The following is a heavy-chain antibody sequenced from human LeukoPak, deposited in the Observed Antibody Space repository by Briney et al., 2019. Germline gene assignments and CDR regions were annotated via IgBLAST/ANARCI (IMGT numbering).Heavy chain of an antibody. J-gene: IGHJ4*02. CDR2: IYYSGST. CDR1: GGTLPSGDFY. CDR3: AGRRVGYDSSGYYWAY. D-gene: IGHD3-22*01. V-gene: IGHV4-39*01. Sequence: SETLSLTCTVSGGTLPSGDFYWGWIRQPPGKGLEWIGSIYYSGSTYYNPSLKSRVTISVDTSKNQFSLKLSSVTAADTAVYYCAGRRVGYDSSGYYWAYWGQGTLVTVSS.